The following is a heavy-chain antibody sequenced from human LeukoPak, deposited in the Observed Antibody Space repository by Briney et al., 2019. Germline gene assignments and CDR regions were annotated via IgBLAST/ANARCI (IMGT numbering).Heavy chain of an antibody. J-gene: IGHJ4*02. CDR3: AKGRGDY. V-gene: IGHV3-30*18. CDR1: GFTFSSHG. Sequence: GGSLRLSCAASGFTFSSHGMHWVRQAPGKGLEWVAVISYDGSNKYYADSVKGRFTISRDNSKNTLYLQMNSLRAEDTAVYYCAKGRGDYWGQGTLVTVSS. CDR2: ISYDGSNK.